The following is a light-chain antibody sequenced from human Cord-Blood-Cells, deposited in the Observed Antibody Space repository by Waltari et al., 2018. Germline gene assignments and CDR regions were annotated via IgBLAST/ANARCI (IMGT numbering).Light chain of an antibody. CDR1: GSDVGGYNY. Sequence: QSALTQPASVSGSPGQSITISCTGTGSDVGGYNYVSWYQQHPGKAPKRMIYDVSNRPSGVSNRFSGSKSGNTASLTISGLQAEDEADYYCSSYTSSSTWVFGGGTKLTVL. J-gene: IGLJ3*02. CDR3: SSYTSSSTWV. V-gene: IGLV2-14*03. CDR2: DVS.